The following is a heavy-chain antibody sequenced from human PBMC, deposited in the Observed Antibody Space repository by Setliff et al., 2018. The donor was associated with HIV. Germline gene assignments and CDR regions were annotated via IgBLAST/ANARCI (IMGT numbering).Heavy chain of an antibody. D-gene: IGHD5-12*01. Sequence: GGSLRLSCAASGFTSGFAFSHYWMHWVRQVPGKGLVWVSRITNDVSATTYADFVKGRFTISRDNAENMVYLQMNSLRVEDTAVYYCTTGPYNGYSDWGHGTAVTVSS. CDR2: ITNDVSAT. CDR3: TTGPYNGYSD. V-gene: IGHV3-74*01. CDR1: GFAFSHYW. J-gene: IGHJ4*01.